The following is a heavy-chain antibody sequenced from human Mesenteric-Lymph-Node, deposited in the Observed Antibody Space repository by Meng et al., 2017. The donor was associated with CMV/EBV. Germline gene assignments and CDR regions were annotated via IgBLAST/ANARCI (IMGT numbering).Heavy chain of an antibody. D-gene: IGHD4-23*01. CDR2: TYMNGIT. CDR1: GFTVNSNY. CDR3: AKSTVVNVGGY. V-gene: IGHV3-53*05. J-gene: IGHJ4*02. Sequence: GESLKISCAASGFTVNSNYMSWVRQAPGKGLQWVSITYMNGITYYADSVKGRFTISRDDSKNTVYLQMSSLRAEDTAVYYCAKSTVVNVGGYWGRGSLVTVSS.